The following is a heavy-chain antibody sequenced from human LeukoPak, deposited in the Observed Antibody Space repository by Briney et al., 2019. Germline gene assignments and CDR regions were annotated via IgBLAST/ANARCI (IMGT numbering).Heavy chain of an antibody. D-gene: IGHD1-26*01. Sequence: PGGSLRLSCEASRFTFSGSAMHWVRQASGKGLEWVGRIRSKANGYATAYAASVKGRFTNSRDDSKNTTYLQMNSLKTEDTAVYYCTTSVVKIVETTLDYWGQGSLVTVSS. CDR1: RFTFSGSA. J-gene: IGHJ4*02. CDR2: IRSKANGYAT. CDR3: TTSVVKIVETTLDY. V-gene: IGHV3-73*01.